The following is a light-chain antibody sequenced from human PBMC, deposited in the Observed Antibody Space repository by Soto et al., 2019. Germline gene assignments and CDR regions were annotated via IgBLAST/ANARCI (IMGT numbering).Light chain of an antibody. V-gene: IGKV3-20*01. CDR2: STS. CDR1: QSVSSSY. CDR3: QHYGSSPWT. J-gene: IGKJ1*01. Sequence: EIVLTQSPGTLSLSPGERATLSCRASQSVSSSYLAWYQQKPGQAPRLLIYSTSSSATGIPDRFSGSGSGTDFTLSISRLETEDFAVYYCQHYGSSPWTFGQGTKVEIK.